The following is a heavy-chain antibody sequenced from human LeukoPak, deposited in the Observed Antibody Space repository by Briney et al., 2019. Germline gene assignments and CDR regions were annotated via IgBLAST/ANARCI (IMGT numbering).Heavy chain of an antibody. J-gene: IGHJ5*02. V-gene: IGHV1-8*03. CDR2: MNPNSGNT. Sequence: GASVKVSCKASGYTCTSYDINWVRQATGQGLEWMGWMNPNSGNTGYAQKFQGRVTITRNTSISTAYMELSSLRSEDTAVYYCARAEVVGLPSSTSWFDPWGQGTLVTVSS. CDR3: ARAEVVGLPSSTSWFDP. D-gene: IGHD2-15*01. CDR1: GYTCTSYD.